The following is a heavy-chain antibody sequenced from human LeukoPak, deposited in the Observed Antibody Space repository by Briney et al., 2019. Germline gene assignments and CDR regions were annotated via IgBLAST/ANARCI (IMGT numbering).Heavy chain of an antibody. CDR3: ARQISRSSSWRSVYFQH. J-gene: IGHJ1*01. CDR1: GGSFSGYY. Sequence: PSETLSLTCAVYGGSFSGYYWSWIRQPPGKGLEWIGEINHSGSTNYNPSLKSRVTISVDTSKNQFSLKLSSVTAADTAVYYCARQISRSSSWRSVYFQHWGQGTLVTVSS. V-gene: IGHV4-34*01. D-gene: IGHD6-13*01. CDR2: INHSGST.